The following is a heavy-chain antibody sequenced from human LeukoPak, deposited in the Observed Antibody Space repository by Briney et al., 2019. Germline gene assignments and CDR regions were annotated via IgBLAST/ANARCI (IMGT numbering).Heavy chain of an antibody. Sequence: TSETLSLTCTVSGGSISNYYWSWIRQPPGKGLEWIGYIYYSGNTNYNPSLKSRVTISVDTSNNQFSLKLSSVTAADTAVYYCARASITYYYYYYMGVWGKGTTVTVSS. CDR1: GGSISNYY. J-gene: IGHJ6*03. CDR3: ARASITYYYYYYMGV. V-gene: IGHV4-59*01. CDR2: IYYSGNT. D-gene: IGHD1-14*01.